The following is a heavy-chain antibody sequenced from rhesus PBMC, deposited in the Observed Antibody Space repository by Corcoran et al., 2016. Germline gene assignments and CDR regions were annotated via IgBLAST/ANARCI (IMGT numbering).Heavy chain of an antibody. Sequence: ELQLVESGGGLVQPGGSLRLSCAASGFTFGDVGMHWVRQAPGKGVEWVSSISSASSYIYYADSVKGRFTISRDNAKNSLSLQMSSLRAEDTAVYYCTKVGEALDYWGQGVLVTVSS. J-gene: IGHJ4*01. CDR2: ISSASSYI. CDR3: TKVGEALDY. CDR1: GFTFGDVG. V-gene: IGHV3-183*01. D-gene: IGHD3-34*01.